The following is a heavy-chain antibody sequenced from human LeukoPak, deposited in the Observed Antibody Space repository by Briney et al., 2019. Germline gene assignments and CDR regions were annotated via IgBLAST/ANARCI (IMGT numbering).Heavy chain of an antibody. CDR2: IYYSGST. Sequence: SQTLSLICTVSGGSISSGGYYWSWIRQHPGKGLEWIGYIYYSGSTYYNPSLKSRVTISVDTSKNQFSLKLSSVTAADTAVYYCARDRMITFGGVNPPRYWGQGTLVTVSS. J-gene: IGHJ4*02. D-gene: IGHD3-16*01. V-gene: IGHV4-31*03. CDR3: ARDRMITFGGVNPPRY. CDR1: GGSISSGGYY.